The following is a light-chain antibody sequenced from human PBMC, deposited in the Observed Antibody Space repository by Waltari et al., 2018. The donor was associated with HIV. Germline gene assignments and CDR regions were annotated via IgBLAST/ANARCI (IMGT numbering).Light chain of an antibody. Sequence: QSGLAQPASVSGSLGQTIAIFCTGSTADIAGDHRVSWYQQDTGKPPKLLIYDVSQRPSGISDRFSGSRSGNTASLTISGLLTDDESEYFCSSYSSTTGHVVFGGGTKVTV. CDR3: SSYSSTTGHVV. V-gene: IGLV2-14*03. CDR1: TADIAGDHR. J-gene: IGLJ3*02. CDR2: DVS.